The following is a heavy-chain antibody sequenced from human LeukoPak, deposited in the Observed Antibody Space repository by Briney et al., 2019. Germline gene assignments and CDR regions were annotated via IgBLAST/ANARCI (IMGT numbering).Heavy chain of an antibody. J-gene: IGHJ4*02. V-gene: IGHV4-38-2*01. CDR1: GYSLSSGYY. CDR3: ASLPLGD. Sequence: PSETLSLTCDVSGYSLSSGYYWGWIRQPPGKGLEWIGSIYHSGSTYYNPSLNSRVTISVDTSKNQFSLKLSSVTAADTAVYYCASLPLGDWGQGTLVTVSS. CDR2: IYHSGST.